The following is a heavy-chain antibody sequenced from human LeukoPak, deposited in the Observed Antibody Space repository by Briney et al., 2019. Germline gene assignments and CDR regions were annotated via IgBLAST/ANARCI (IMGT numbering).Heavy chain of an antibody. CDR2: LSGSGGGT. CDR1: GITLSNYG. J-gene: IGHJ4*02. V-gene: IGHV3-23*01. D-gene: IGHD3-10*01. Sequence: GGSLRLSCAVSGITLSNYGMSWVRQAPGQGLEWGAGLSGSGGGTNYAESVKGRFTISRDNAENTVYLQMTSLRAEDTAVYFCAKRGVVIRVILVGFYKQAYYFDSWGQGALVSVSS. CDR3: AKRGVVIRVILVGFYKQAYYFDS.